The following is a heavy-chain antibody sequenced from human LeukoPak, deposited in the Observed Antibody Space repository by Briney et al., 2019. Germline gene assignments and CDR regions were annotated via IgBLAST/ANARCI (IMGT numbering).Heavy chain of an antibody. CDR2: IYWDDDK. D-gene: IGHD5-18*01. Sequence: ESGPTLVKPTETLTLTCTFSGFSLTTTGVGVGWIRQPPGKALEWLALIYWDDDKRYSPSLESRLTITKDTSKNEVVLTMTNMDPVDTATYYCAHRPGHRPQLWFWQYFDYWGQGTLVTVSS. J-gene: IGHJ4*02. V-gene: IGHV2-5*02. CDR3: AHRPGHRPQLWFWQYFDY. CDR1: GFSLTTTGVG.